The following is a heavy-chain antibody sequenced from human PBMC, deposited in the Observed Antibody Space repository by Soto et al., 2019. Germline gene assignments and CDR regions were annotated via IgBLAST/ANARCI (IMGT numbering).Heavy chain of an antibody. CDR2: ISGSVCST. V-gene: IGHV3-23*01. Sequence: GGSLRLSCAASGFTFSSYAMSWVRQAPGKGLEWVSAISGSVCSTYYADSVKGRFTISRDNSKNTLYLQMNSLRAEDTAVYYCAKDRGDSSSPLYLDYWGQGTLVTVSS. D-gene: IGHD6-6*01. J-gene: IGHJ4*02. CDR3: AKDRGDSSSPLYLDY. CDR1: GFTFSSYA.